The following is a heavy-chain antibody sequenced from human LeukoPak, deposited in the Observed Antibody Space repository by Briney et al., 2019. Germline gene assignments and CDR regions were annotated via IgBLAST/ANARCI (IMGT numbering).Heavy chain of an antibody. CDR2: TKSKTCGGTA. CDR3: TIDRDALRY. V-gene: IGHV3-15*07. D-gene: IGHD2-21*02. Sequence: GGSLRLSCAASGFSFSDAWMNWVRQAPGKGLEWVGRTKSKTCGGTADYAAPVKGRFTISRDDSKNTLYLQMNSLKTEDTAVFYCTIDRDALRYWGQGTLVTVSS. CDR1: GFSFSDAW. J-gene: IGHJ4*02.